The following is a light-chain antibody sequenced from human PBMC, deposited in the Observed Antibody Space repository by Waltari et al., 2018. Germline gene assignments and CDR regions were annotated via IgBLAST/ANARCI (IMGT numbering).Light chain of an antibody. J-gene: IGKJ2*01. Sequence: AIRMTQSPSSLSASTGDRVTITCRASQGISSYLAWYQQKPGKAPKLLIYAASTVQSGVPSRFSGSGSGTDFTLTISCLQSEDFATYYCQQYYSYPYTFGQGTKLEIK. V-gene: IGKV1-8*01. CDR2: AAS. CDR3: QQYYSYPYT. CDR1: QGISSY.